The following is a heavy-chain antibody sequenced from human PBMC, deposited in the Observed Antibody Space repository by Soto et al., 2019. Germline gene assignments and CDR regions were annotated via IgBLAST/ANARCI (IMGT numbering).Heavy chain of an antibody. Sequence: SLRLSCAASGFTFSSYAMHWVRQAPGKGLEWVAVISYDGSNKYYADSVKGRFTISRDNSKNTLYLQMNSLRAEDTAVYYCARNWNYFDYWGQGTLVTVSS. CDR2: ISYDGSNK. D-gene: IGHD1-1*01. V-gene: IGHV3-30-3*01. CDR1: GFTFSSYA. J-gene: IGHJ4*02. CDR3: ARNWNYFDY.